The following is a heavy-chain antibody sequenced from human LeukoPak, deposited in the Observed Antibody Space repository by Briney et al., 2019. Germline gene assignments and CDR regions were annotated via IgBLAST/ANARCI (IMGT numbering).Heavy chain of an antibody. D-gene: IGHD4-23*01. J-gene: IGHJ4*02. Sequence: SGPALVKPTQILTLTCTFSGFSLSTSGMCVSWIRQPPGKALEWLARIDWDEDKYYSTSLKTRLTISKDTSKNQVVLTMTNMDPVDTATYYCARNTDGGNSFDYWGQGTLVTVSS. CDR3: ARNTDGGNSFDY. CDR1: GFSLSTSGMC. CDR2: IDWDEDK. V-gene: IGHV2-70*11.